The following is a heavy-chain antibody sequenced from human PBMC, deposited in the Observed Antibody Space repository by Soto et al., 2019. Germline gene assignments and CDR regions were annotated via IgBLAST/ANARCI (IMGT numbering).Heavy chain of an antibody. Sequence: EVQLVESGGGLVQPGGSLRLSCAASGFTFSSYSMNWVRKAPGKGLEGVSYISSSSSTIYYADSVKGRFTISRDNAKNSLYLKMNSMRDEDTAVYYCARASSSWYSSGHFDYWGQGTLVTVSS. CDR2: ISSSSSTI. CDR3: ARASSSWYSSGHFDY. CDR1: GFTFSSYS. D-gene: IGHD6-13*01. J-gene: IGHJ4*02. V-gene: IGHV3-48*02.